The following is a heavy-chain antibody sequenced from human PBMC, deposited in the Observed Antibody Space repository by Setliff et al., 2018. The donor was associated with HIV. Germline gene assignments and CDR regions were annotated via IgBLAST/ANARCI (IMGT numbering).Heavy chain of an antibody. Sequence: GESLKISCKGSGYDFVSYWIGWVRRMPGKGLEWMGIIFPADSDTRYSPSFQGHVTISADKSISTAYLQWSSLKAPDTAMYYCARHEGVDTAKFDQWGQGTPVTVSS. D-gene: IGHD5-18*01. CDR2: IFPADSDT. CDR3: ARHEGVDTAKFDQ. J-gene: IGHJ4*02. V-gene: IGHV5-51*01. CDR1: GYDFVSYW.